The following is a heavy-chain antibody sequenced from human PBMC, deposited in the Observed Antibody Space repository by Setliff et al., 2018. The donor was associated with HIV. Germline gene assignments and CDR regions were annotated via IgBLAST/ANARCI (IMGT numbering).Heavy chain of an antibody. CDR1: GFSLSYHG. D-gene: IGHD2-2*01. CDR2: IWYDGSNE. Sequence: GESLKISCAASGFSLSYHGMHWVRQAPGKGLEWVAIIWYDGSNEYYADSVKGRLTISRDNSKNTLYLQMDSLRAEDTAVYYCVRDQNTPSRCRSKTCINPGDYWGLGTLVTVS. V-gene: IGHV3-33*01. CDR3: VRDQNTPSRCRSKTCINPGDY. J-gene: IGHJ4*02.